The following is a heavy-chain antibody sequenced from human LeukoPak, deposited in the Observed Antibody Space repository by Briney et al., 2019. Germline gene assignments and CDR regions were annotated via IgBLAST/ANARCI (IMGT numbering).Heavy chain of an antibody. D-gene: IGHD2-2*01. CDR2: IIPIFGTA. CDR3: ARDPLVVPVTEASYYYMDV. CDR1: GGTFSSYA. V-gene: IGHV1-69*13. J-gene: IGHJ6*03. Sequence: SVKVSCKASGGTFSSYAISWVRQAPGQGLEWMGGIIPIFGTANYAQKFQGRVTITADESTGTAYMELSSLRSEDTAVYYCARDPLVVPVTEASYYYMDVWGKGTTVTVSS.